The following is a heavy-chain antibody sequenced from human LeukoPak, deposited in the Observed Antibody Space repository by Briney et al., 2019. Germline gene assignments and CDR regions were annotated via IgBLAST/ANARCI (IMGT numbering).Heavy chain of an antibody. J-gene: IGHJ6*03. Sequence: PGRSLRLSCAASGFTFSRSAMTWVRQAPGKGLEWVASLSGTRDSRGAIYADSVKGRFTISRDDSKSTLFLRMNRLTAEDTAIYYCAKTRSSSSHYFYFMDVWAKGVTVTVSS. CDR2: LSGTRDSRGA. CDR3: AKTRSSSSHYFYFMDV. D-gene: IGHD6-6*01. V-gene: IGHV3-23*01. CDR1: GFTFSRSA.